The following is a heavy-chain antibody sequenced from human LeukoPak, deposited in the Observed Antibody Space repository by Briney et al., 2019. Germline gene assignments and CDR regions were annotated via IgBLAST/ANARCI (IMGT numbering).Heavy chain of an antibody. Sequence: PSETLSLTCAVYGGSFSGYYWSWVRQAPGKGLEWVGRINTKIDGGTTDYAAPVKGRFTISRDDSKNTLYLQMNSLKTEDTAVYYCTTIPGYSSNWYYPDYWGQGTLVTVSS. J-gene: IGHJ4*02. V-gene: IGHV3-15*01. CDR3: TTIPGYSSNWYYPDY. CDR1: GGSFSGYY. D-gene: IGHD6-13*01. CDR2: INTKIDGGTT.